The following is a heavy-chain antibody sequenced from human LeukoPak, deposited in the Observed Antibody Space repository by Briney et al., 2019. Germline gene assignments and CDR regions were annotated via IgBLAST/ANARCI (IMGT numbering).Heavy chain of an antibody. CDR1: GGSTSSYY. J-gene: IGHJ4*02. V-gene: IGHV4-59*01. CDR3: ARDNGGMY. CDR2: SSYSGSA. D-gene: IGHD3-16*01. Sequence: PSETLSLTCTVPGGSTSSYYWSWIRQPPGKGLEWIGYSSYSGSANYNPSLKSRVTISVDTSKNQFSLKLSSVTAADTAVYYCARDNGGMYWGQGTLVTVSS.